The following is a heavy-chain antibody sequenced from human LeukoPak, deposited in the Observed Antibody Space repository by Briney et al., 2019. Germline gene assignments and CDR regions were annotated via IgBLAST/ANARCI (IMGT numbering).Heavy chain of an antibody. J-gene: IGHJ6*02. CDR3: GRYYVMDV. Sequence: GGSLRLSCAASGITFGSYWMTWVRQAPGKGLECVANIKPDGSEKHYVDSVEGRFTISRDNAKNSLFLEMNSLRAEDTAVYYCGRYYVMDVWGQGTSVTVSS. CDR1: GITFGSYW. V-gene: IGHV3-7*05. CDR2: IKPDGSEK.